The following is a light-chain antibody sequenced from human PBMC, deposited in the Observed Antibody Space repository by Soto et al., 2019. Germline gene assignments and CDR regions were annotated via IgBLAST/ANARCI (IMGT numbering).Light chain of an antibody. Sequence: EIVLTQSPGTLSLSPGERATLSCRASQSVSSSDLAWYQQTPGQAPRLLIYGASSRATGIPDRFTGSGSGTDFTLTISRLAPEDFAVDYCQQYCSSPLTFGGGTKVEIK. J-gene: IGKJ4*01. CDR2: GAS. CDR3: QQYCSSPLT. CDR1: QSVSSSD. V-gene: IGKV3-20*01.